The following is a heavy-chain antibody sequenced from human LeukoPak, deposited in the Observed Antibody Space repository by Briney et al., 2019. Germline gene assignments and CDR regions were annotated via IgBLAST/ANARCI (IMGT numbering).Heavy chain of an antibody. J-gene: IGHJ6*02. CDR2: IKQDGSEK. Sequence: GGSLRLSCAASGFTFSSYTMSWVRQAPGKGLEWVANIKQDGSEKYYVDSVKGRFTISRDNAKNSLYLQMNSLRAEDTAVYYCARDRYGDYGYYYYGMDVWGQGTTVTVSS. CDR1: GFTFSSYT. D-gene: IGHD4-17*01. CDR3: ARDRYGDYGYYYYGMDV. V-gene: IGHV3-7*01.